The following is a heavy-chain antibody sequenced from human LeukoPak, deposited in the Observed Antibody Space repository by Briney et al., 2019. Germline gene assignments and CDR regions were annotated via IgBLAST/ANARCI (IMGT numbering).Heavy chain of an antibody. CDR3: ARDLWGAGGTNY. Sequence: PSETLSLTCTVSGGSISSYYWSWIRQPPGKGLEWIGYIYYSGGTNYNPSLKSRVTISADTSKNQISLQLRSVTEDDTAVYYCARDLWGAGGTNYWGQGTLVTVSS. V-gene: IGHV4-59*01. D-gene: IGHD6-13*01. CDR1: GGSISSYY. CDR2: IYYSGGT. J-gene: IGHJ4*02.